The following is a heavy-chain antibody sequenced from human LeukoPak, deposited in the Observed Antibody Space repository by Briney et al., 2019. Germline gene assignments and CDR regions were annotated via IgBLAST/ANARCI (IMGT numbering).Heavy chain of an antibody. J-gene: IGHJ4*02. D-gene: IGHD6-19*01. CDR2: ISSSSSPI. CDR1: GFSFSTYS. V-gene: IGHV3-48*02. Sequence: GGSLRLSSAASGFSFSTYSMNWVRQAPGKGLEWLSYISSSSSPIYYADSVKGRFTISRDNAKNSLYLDMNSLRDEDTAVYYCATEDSGRLHWGQGTLVTVSS. CDR3: ATEDSGRLH.